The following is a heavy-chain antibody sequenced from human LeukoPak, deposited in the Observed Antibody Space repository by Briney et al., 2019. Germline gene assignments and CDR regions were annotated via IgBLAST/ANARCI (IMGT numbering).Heavy chain of an antibody. J-gene: IGHJ4*02. D-gene: IGHD3-10*01. CDR1: GGSFSGYY. Sequence: SETLSLTCAVYGGSFSGYYWSWIRQPPGKGLEWIGEINHSGSTNYNPSLKSRVTISVGTSKNQFSLKLSSVTAADTAVYYCARRMTYYYGSGIIDYWGQGTLVTVSS. CDR3: ARRMTYYYGSGIIDY. CDR2: INHSGST. V-gene: IGHV4-34*01.